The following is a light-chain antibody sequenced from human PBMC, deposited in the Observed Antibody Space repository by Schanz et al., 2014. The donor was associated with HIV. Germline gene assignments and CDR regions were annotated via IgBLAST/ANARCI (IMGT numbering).Light chain of an antibody. V-gene: IGLV7-46*01. CDR1: TGAVTSGHY. J-gene: IGLJ3*02. CDR3: LLSYSHARGV. CDR2: YTI. Sequence: QAVVTQEPSLTVSPGGTVTLTCGSSTGAVTSGHYPYFFHHNPFQSPITLIYYTISKHSLTPARFSGSLLGGKAALTLSGARPEDEADYYCLLSYSHARGVFGGGTKLTVL.